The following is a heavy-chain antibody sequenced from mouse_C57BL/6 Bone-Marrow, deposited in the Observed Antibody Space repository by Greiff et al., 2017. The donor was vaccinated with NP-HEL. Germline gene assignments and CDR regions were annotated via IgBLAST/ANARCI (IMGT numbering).Heavy chain of an antibody. CDR2: INPYNGGT. CDR3: ARFYYFYAMDY. CDR1: GYTFTDYY. J-gene: IGHJ4*01. V-gene: IGHV1-19*01. Sequence: VQLKQSGPVLVKPGASVKMSCKASGYTFTDYYMNWVKQSHGKSLEWIGVINPYNGGTSYNQKFKGKATLTVDKSSSTAYMELNSLTSEDSAVYYCARFYYFYAMDYWGQGTSVTVSS. D-gene: IGHD1-1*01.